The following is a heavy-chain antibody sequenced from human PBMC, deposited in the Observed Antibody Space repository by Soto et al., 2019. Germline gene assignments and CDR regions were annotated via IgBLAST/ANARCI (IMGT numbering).Heavy chain of an antibody. Sequence: ASVKVSCKASGYTFTTYGISWVRQAPGQGLEWMGWISAYNGNTNYAQKNQGRVTVTTDTSTSTAYMELRSLRSDDTAVYYCGRFILTGSYGYYYYYMDVWGKGTTVTVSS. J-gene: IGHJ6*03. CDR1: GYTFTTYG. D-gene: IGHD3-9*01. CDR3: GRFILTGSYGYYYYYMDV. CDR2: ISAYNGNT. V-gene: IGHV1-18*01.